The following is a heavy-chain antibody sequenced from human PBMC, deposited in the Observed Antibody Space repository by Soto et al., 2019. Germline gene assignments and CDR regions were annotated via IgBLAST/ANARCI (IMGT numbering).Heavy chain of an antibody. CDR1: GFTFSSYA. D-gene: IGHD2-15*01. CDR2: ISYDGSNK. J-gene: IGHJ4*02. CDR3: ARELLGYCSGGSCYYFDY. Sequence: QVQLVESGGGVVQPGRSLRLSCAASGFTFSSYAMHWVRQAPGKGLEWVAVISYDGSNKYYADSVKGRFTISRDNSKNTLYLQMNSLRAEDTAVYYCARELLGYCSGGSCYYFDYWGQGTLVTVSS. V-gene: IGHV3-30-3*01.